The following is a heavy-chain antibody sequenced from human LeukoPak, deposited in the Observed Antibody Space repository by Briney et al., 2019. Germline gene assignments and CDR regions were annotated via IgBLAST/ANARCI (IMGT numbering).Heavy chain of an antibody. Sequence: SETLSLTCAVYGGSFSGYYWSWIRQPPGKGLEWIGEINHSGSTNYNPSLKSRVTISVDTSKNQFSLKLSSVTATDTAVYYCARDLVSGYYGSGSYSYYFDYWGQGTLVTVSS. CDR2: INHSGST. CDR1: GGSFSGYY. J-gene: IGHJ4*02. D-gene: IGHD3-10*01. CDR3: ARDLVSGYYGSGSYSYYFDY. V-gene: IGHV4-34*01.